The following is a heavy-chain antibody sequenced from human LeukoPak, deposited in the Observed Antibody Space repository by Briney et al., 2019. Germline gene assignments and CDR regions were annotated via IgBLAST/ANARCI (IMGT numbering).Heavy chain of an antibody. D-gene: IGHD4-11*01. V-gene: IGHV4-34*01. CDR3: ARHGLGTTSAFDI. Sequence: SETLSLTCAVYGGSFSGYYLSWIRQPPGEGLEWIGEINHSGSTNYNPSLKSRVTISVDTSKNQFSLKLSSVTAADTAVYYCARHGLGTTSAFDIWGQGTMVTVSS. CDR1: GGSFSGYY. CDR2: INHSGST. J-gene: IGHJ3*02.